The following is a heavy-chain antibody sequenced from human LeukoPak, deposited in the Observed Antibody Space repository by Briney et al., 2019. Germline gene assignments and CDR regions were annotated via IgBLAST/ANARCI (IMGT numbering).Heavy chain of an antibody. V-gene: IGHV3-53*01. Sequence: PGGSLRLSCAASGFSVSSNFMSLVRPAPGKGLEWVSVIYSGGSTYYADSVKGRFTISRDNSKNTLYLQMNSLRAEDTAVYHCARDTVTTFIFRDYQHYGMDVWGQGTTVTVSS. J-gene: IGHJ6*02. CDR3: ARDTVTTFIFRDYQHYGMDV. CDR2: IYSGGST. CDR1: GFSVSSNF. D-gene: IGHD4-17*01.